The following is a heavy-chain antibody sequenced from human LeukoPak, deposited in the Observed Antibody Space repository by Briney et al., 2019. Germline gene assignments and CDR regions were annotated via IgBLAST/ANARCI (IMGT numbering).Heavy chain of an antibody. D-gene: IGHD3-22*01. CDR2: IRSDGSNK. Sequence: GGSLRLSCAASGFTFSSYGMHWVRQAPGKGLEWVAFIRSDGSNKYYADSVKGRFTISRDNSKNTLYLQLNSLRAEDTAVYYCAKEMRYYDSSGYPPDAFDIWGQGTLVTVSS. CDR3: AKEMRYYDSSGYPPDAFDI. J-gene: IGHJ3*02. CDR1: GFTFSSYG. V-gene: IGHV3-30*02.